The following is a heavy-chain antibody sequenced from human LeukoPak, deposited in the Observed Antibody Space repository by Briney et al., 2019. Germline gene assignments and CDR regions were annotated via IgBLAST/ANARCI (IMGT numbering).Heavy chain of an antibody. D-gene: IGHD3-10*01. CDR2: INHSGST. CDR3: ARVSRGAAGVWFDP. J-gene: IGHJ5*02. V-gene: IGHV4-34*01. CDR1: GGSFSGYY. Sequence: SETLSLTCAVYGGSFSGYYWRWIRQPPGKGLEWIGEINHSGSTNYNPSLKSRVTISVDTSKNQFSLKLSSVTAADTAVYYCARVSRGAAGVWFDPWGQGTLVTVSS.